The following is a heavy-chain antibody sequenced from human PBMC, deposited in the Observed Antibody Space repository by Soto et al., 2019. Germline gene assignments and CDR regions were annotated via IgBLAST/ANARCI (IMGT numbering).Heavy chain of an antibody. V-gene: IGHV3-74*01. Sequence: GSLRLSCAASGFTFSGYWMFWVRQAPGKGLVWVSRINGDGTSTNYADSVRGRFTISRDNSKNTLYLQMNSLRAEDTAVYYCVRQGIDYLHGLADVWGQGTTVTVSS. CDR2: INGDGTST. CDR3: VRQGIDYLHGLADV. CDR1: GFTFSGYW. D-gene: IGHD1-26*01. J-gene: IGHJ6*02.